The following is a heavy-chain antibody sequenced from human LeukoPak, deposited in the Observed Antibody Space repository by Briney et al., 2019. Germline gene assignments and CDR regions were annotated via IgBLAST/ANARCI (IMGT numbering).Heavy chain of an antibody. CDR3: AKTRSSGWGTGAYFDY. Sequence: QSGGSLRLSCAASGFTFSSYAMSWVRQAPGKGLEWVSAISGSGGSTYYADSVKGPFTISRDNSKNTLYLQMNSLRAEDTAVYYCAKTRSSGWGTGAYFDYWGQGTLVTVSS. V-gene: IGHV3-23*01. J-gene: IGHJ4*02. CDR2: ISGSGGST. CDR1: GFTFSSYA. D-gene: IGHD6-19*01.